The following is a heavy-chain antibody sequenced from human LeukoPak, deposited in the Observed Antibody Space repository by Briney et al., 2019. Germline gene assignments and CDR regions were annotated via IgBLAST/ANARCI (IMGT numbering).Heavy chain of an antibody. CDR3: AKRVGVVVVPKYYFDY. CDR2: IDDGGGIA. V-gene: IGHV3-23*01. D-gene: IGHD2-15*01. CDR1: GFTFSSYG. Sequence: GGSLRLSCATSGFTFSSYGMSWVRQAPGKGLEWVSAIDDGGGIANYADSVKGRFTISRDNSKNTLYLQLNSLRAEDTAIYYCAKRVGVVVVPKYYFDYWGQGTLVTVSS. J-gene: IGHJ4*02.